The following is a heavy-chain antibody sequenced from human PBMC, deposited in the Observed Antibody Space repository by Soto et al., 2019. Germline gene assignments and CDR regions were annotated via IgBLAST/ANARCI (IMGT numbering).Heavy chain of an antibody. J-gene: IGHJ6*02. V-gene: IGHV4-39*01. CDR3: ASPYVSRVATTPNYYYYGMDL. D-gene: IGHD5-12*01. CDR1: GGSISCSSYY. Sequence: SEILSLACAVFGGSISCSSYYWGWIRQPPGKGLEWIGSIYYSGSTYYHPSLKSRVTISVDTSKNQFSLKLSSVTAADTAVYYCASPYVSRVATTPNYYYYGMDLWGQGTTVTVS. CDR2: IYYSGST.